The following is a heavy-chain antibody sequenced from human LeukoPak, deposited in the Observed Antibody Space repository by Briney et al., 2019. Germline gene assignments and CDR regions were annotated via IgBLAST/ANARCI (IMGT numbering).Heavy chain of an antibody. D-gene: IGHD3-10*01. CDR2: ISGSGGST. Sequence: GGSLRLSCAASGFTFSSYAMSWVRQAPGKGLEWVSAISGSGGSTYYADSVKGRFTISRDNSKNTLYLQMNSLRAEDTAVYYCAKDRLVGGSGSSGDFDYWGQGTLVTVSS. CDR1: GFTFSSYA. CDR3: AKDRLVGGSGSSGDFDY. J-gene: IGHJ4*02. V-gene: IGHV3-23*01.